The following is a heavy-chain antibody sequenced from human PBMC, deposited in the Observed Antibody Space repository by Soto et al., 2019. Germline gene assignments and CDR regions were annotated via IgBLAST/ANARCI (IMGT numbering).Heavy chain of an antibody. CDR1: GASISGGGHY. Sequence: QVQLQESGPGLVKPSQTLSLTCNVSGASISGGGHYGTWIRQPPGKGLVWIAYIYGSANTYYRPSLKSRVTISVDTSKNQFSLKLSSVTAADPAVYYCARDLGGVATLDYWGQGTLVTVSS. CDR3: ARDLGGVATLDY. D-gene: IGHD5-12*01. CDR2: IYGSANT. V-gene: IGHV4-30-4*01. J-gene: IGHJ4*02.